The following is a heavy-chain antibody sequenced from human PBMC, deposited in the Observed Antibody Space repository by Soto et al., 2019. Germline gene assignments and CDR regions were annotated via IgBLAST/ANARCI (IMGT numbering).Heavy chain of an antibody. Sequence: SETLSLTCAVYGGSFSGYYWSWIRQPPGKGLECIGEINHSGSTNYNPSLKSRVTISVDTSKNQFSLKLSSVTAADTAVYYCARAPTRYYDFWSGYPAPWFDPWGQGTLVTVSS. J-gene: IGHJ5*02. D-gene: IGHD3-3*01. V-gene: IGHV4-34*01. CDR1: GGSFSGYY. CDR3: ARAPTRYYDFWSGYPAPWFDP. CDR2: INHSGST.